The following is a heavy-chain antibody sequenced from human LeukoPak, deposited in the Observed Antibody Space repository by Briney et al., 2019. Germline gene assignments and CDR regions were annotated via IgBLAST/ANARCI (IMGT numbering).Heavy chain of an antibody. Sequence: PSETLSLTCTVSGGSVSNGNYYWSWLRQPPGKALEWIGYIYYTGSTNYNPSLEGRVTISADTSKNQFSVKLSSVTAADTAVYYCARSQNYYGSGDYWSQGTLVTVSS. V-gene: IGHV4-61*01. J-gene: IGHJ4*02. CDR3: ARSQNYYGSGDY. CDR2: IYYTGST. D-gene: IGHD3-10*01. CDR1: GGSVSNGNYY.